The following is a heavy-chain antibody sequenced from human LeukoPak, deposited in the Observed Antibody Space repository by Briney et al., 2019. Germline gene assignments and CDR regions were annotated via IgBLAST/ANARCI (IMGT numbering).Heavy chain of an antibody. CDR3: ARSQYCSSTSCYGGDAFDI. CDR2: IYYSGST. D-gene: IGHD2-2*01. J-gene: IGHJ3*02. CDR1: GGSISSYY. Sequence: SETLSLTCTVSGGSISSYYWSWIRQPPGKGLEWIGYIYYSGSTNYNPSLKSRVTISVDTSKNQFSLKLSSVTAADTPVYYCARSQYCSSTSCYGGDAFDIWGQGTMVTVSS. V-gene: IGHV4-59*08.